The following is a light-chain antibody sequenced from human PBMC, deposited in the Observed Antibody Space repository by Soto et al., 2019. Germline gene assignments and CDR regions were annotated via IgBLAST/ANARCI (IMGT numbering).Light chain of an antibody. Sequence: DIVMTQSPDSLAVSLGERATINCKSSQSVLYSSNNKNYLAWYQQKPGQPPELLIYWASTRESGVPDRFSGSGSATDFTLTISSLQAEDVAVYYCQQNYSSPYTFGQGTKLEIK. J-gene: IGKJ2*01. CDR3: QQNYSSPYT. CDR2: WAS. CDR1: QSVLYSSNNKNY. V-gene: IGKV4-1*01.